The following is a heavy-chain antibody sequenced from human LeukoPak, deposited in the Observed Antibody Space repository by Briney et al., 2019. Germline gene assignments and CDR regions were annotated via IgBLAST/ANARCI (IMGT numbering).Heavy chain of an antibody. V-gene: IGHV3-23*01. CDR1: GFTFSSYA. J-gene: IGHJ3*02. D-gene: IGHD1-26*01. Sequence: PGGSLRLSCAASGFTFSSYAMSWVRQAPGKGLEWISAISGSGGSTYYADSVKGRFTISRDNSKNTLHLQMNSLRAEDTAVYYCAECITALLTPADAFDIWGQGTMVTVSS. CDR3: AECITALLTPADAFDI. CDR2: ISGSGGST.